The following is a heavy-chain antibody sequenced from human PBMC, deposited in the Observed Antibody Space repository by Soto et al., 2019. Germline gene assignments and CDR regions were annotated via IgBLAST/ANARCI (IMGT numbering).Heavy chain of an antibody. V-gene: IGHV1-8*01. J-gene: IGHJ4*02. CDR2: MNPNSGNT. CDR3: ARGFRITLGGVIDTDLDY. D-gene: IGHD3-16*02. CDR1: GYTFTSYD. Sequence: ASVKVSCKASGYTFTSYDINWVRQATGQGLEWMGWMNPNSGNTGYAQKFQGRVTMTRNTSISTAYMELSSLRSEDTAVYYCARGFRITLGGVIDTDLDYWGQGTLVTVSS.